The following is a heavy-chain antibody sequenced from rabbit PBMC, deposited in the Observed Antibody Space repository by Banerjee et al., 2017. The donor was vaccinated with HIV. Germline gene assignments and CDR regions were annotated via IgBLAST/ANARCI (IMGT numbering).Heavy chain of an antibody. CDR1: GFSFSSSDY. CDR2: IAGSSSAFT. D-gene: IGHD1-1*01. CDR3: VRGASSSGYYSL. Sequence: QSLEESGGGLVQPEGSLALSCKASGFSFSSSDYICWVRQAPGKGLEWLSCIAGSSSAFTYSATWANGRFTISSHNAQNTLYLQLTSLTAADTATYFCVRGASSSGYYSLWGPGTLVTVS. J-gene: IGHJ4*01. V-gene: IGHV1S40*01.